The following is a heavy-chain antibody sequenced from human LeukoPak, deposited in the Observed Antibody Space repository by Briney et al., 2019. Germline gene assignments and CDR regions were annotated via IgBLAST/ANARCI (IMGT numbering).Heavy chain of an antibody. CDR1: GYSISSGYY. V-gene: IGHV4-38-2*02. J-gene: IGHJ5*02. D-gene: IGHD2-2*02. CDR3: ARIQGEIVVVSAAIGP. CDR2: VFKTGKT. Sequence: SETLPLTCTVSGYSISSGYYWGWIRQSPEKGLEWIGSVFKTGKTYHNPSLRSRVTMSVDTSKNQFSLRLTSVTAADTAVYYCARIQGEIVVVSAAIGPWGQGTLVSVSS.